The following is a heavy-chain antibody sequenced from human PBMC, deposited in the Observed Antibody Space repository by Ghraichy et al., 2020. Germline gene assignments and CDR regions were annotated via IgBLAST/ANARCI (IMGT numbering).Heavy chain of an antibody. D-gene: IGHD3-10*01. J-gene: IGHJ4*02. Sequence: SETLSLTCTVSGGSISSYYWSWIRQPPGKGLEWIGYIYYSGSTNYNPSLKSRVTISVDTSKNQFSLKLSSVTAADTAVYYCARESPRGVGDFDYWGQGTLVTVSS. V-gene: IGHV4-59*01. CDR2: IYYSGST. CDR1: GGSISSYY. CDR3: ARESPRGVGDFDY.